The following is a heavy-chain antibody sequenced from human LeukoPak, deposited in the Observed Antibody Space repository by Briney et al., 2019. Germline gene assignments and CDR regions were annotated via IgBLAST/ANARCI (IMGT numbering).Heavy chain of an antibody. V-gene: IGHV4-4*09. Sequence: SETLSLTCTVSGGPISSYYWSWIWQPPGKGLEWIGYIYASGSTNYNPSLKSRVTISVDTSKNQFSLKLSSVTAADTAVYYCARGGYDFWSGFYILGYWGQGTLVTVSS. D-gene: IGHD3-3*01. J-gene: IGHJ4*02. CDR2: IYASGST. CDR3: ARGGYDFWSGFYILGY. CDR1: GGPISSYY.